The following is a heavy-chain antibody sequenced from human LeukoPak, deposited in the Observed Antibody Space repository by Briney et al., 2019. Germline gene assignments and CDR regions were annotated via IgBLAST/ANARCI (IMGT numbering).Heavy chain of an antibody. CDR3: ARDNTAFDY. V-gene: IGHV3-74*01. CDR2: INSDGSST. D-gene: IGHD2/OR15-2a*01. Sequence: PSETLSLTCTVSGGSISSSSYYWGWIRQPPGKGLEWVSRINSDGSSTSYADSVKGRFTISRDNAKNTLYLQMNSLRAEDTAVYYCARDNTAFDYWGQGTLVTVSS. J-gene: IGHJ4*02. CDR1: GGSISSSSYY.